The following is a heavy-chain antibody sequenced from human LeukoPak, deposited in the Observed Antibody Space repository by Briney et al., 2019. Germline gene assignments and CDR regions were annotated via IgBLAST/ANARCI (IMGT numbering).Heavy chain of an antibody. CDR1: GGSFSGYS. CDR3: GRRSIAAVDS. CDR2: INQSGST. Sequence: PSETLSLTCAVYGGSFSGYSWSWIRQPPGKGLEWIGEINQSGSTNYNPSLKSRVTISEDTSKNQFSLKLSSVTAADTAVYFCGRRSIAAVDSWGQGTLVTVSS. V-gene: IGHV4-34*01. J-gene: IGHJ4*02. D-gene: IGHD6-6*01.